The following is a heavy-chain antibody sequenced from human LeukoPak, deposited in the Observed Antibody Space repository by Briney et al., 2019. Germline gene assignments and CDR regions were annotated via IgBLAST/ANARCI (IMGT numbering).Heavy chain of an antibody. CDR1: GFTVSSNY. Sequence: PGGSLRLSCAASGFTVSSNYMSWVRQAPGKGLEWVSVIYSGGSTYYADSVKGRLTISRDNSKNTLYLQMNSLRAEDTAVYYCARDKLLWFGELLGYYGMDVWGQGTTVTVSS. CDR3: ARDKLLWFGELLGYYGMDV. J-gene: IGHJ6*02. V-gene: IGHV3-53*01. D-gene: IGHD3-10*01. CDR2: IYSGGST.